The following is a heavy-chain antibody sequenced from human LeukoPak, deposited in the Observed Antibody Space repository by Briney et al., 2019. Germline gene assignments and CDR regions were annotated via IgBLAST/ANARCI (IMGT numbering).Heavy chain of an antibody. CDR1: GGSFSGYY. V-gene: IGHV4-34*01. CDR2: INHSGST. J-gene: IGHJ4*02. Sequence: SETLSLTCAVYGGSFSGYYWNWIRQPPGKGLEWIGEINHSGSTNYNPSLKSRVTISVDTSKNQFSLKLSSVTAADTAVYYCARADSGYDQYYFDYWGQGTLVTVSS. CDR3: ARADSGYDQYYFDY. D-gene: IGHD5-12*01.